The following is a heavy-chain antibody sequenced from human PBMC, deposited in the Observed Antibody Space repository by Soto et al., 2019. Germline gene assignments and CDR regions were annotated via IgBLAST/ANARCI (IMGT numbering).Heavy chain of an antibody. CDR1: GFTFSSYS. Sequence: GGSLRLSCAASGFTFSSYSMNWVRQAPGKGLEWVSYISSSSSTIYYADSVKGRFTISRDNAKNSLYLQMNSLRAEDTAVYYCARELAYDYIWGSYRPFDYWGKGTTVTVSS. V-gene: IGHV3-48*01. J-gene: IGHJ4*03. CDR2: ISSSSSTI. CDR3: ARELAYDYIWGSYRPFDY. D-gene: IGHD3-16*02.